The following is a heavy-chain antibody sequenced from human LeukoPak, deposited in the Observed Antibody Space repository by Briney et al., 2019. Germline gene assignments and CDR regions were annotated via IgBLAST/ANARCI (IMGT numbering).Heavy chain of an antibody. D-gene: IGHD3-22*01. CDR1: GFTFSSYS. Sequence: GGSLRLSCAASGFTFSSYSMNWVRQAPGKGLEWVSYISSSSSTIYYADSVKGRFTISRDNAKNSLYLQMNSLRAEDTAVYYCARDLFMIVGPNYFDYWGQGTLVTVSS. CDR3: ARDLFMIVGPNYFDY. J-gene: IGHJ4*02. CDR2: ISSSSSTI. V-gene: IGHV3-48*01.